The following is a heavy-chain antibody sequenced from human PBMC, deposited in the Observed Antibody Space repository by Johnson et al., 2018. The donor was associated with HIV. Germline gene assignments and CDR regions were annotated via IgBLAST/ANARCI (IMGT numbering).Heavy chain of an antibody. D-gene: IGHD3-3*01. CDR2: IFWNGGST. CDR1: GFTFDNHG. V-gene: IGHV3-20*04. Sequence: VQLVESGGGVVRPGGSLRLSCPASGFTFDNHGMSWVRQVPGKGLEWVSGIFWNGGSTGYADSVRGRFTISRDNAKNSLYLQMNSLRAEDTALYYCARVTVFGVTKVDALDIWGQGTMVTVSS. CDR3: ARVTVFGVTKVDALDI. J-gene: IGHJ3*02.